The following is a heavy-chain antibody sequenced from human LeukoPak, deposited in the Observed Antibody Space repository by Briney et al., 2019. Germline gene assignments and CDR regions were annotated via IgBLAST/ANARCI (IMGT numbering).Heavy chain of an antibody. D-gene: IGHD2-8*01. CDR2: SYYNGST. J-gene: IGHJ4*02. Sequence: SETLSLTCTVSGGSISSSSYYWSWIRQPPGKGLEWIGSSYYNGSTYYHPSLKSRLTISVDTSKSHFSLKLSSVTAADTAVYYCVAPRTNCGFVDYWGKGTLVTV. CDR3: VAPRTNCGFVDY. CDR1: GGSISSSSYY. V-gene: IGHV4-39*02.